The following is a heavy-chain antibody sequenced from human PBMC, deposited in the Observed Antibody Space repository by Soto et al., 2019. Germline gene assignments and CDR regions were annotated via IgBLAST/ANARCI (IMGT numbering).Heavy chain of an antibody. J-gene: IGHJ5*02. V-gene: IGHV3-49*05. CDR1: GFTFGDYA. CDR2: IRSKAYGGTT. Sequence: EVQLVESGGGLVKPGRSLRLSCTASGFTFGDYAMSWFRQAPGKGLEWVGFIRSKAYGGTTHYAASVKGRFTISRDDSKSIAYLKMNSLKTEDTAVYYCSTNYYDSSGYDNWFDPWGQGTLVTVSS. CDR3: STNYYDSSGYDNWFDP. D-gene: IGHD3-22*01.